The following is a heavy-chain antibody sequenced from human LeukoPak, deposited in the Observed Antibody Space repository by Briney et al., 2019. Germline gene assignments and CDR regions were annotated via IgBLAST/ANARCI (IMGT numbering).Heavy chain of an antibody. D-gene: IGHD2-21*02. CDR2: ISYDETNK. CDR3: ANTVGVTAFLAY. Sequence: GGSLRLSGAASGFTFSSYGMHWVRQAPGKGLEWVAVISYDETNKYYADSVKGRFTISRDNSKNTLYLQMNSLRTEDTALYYCANTVGVTAFLAYWGQGTLVTVSS. V-gene: IGHV3-30*18. J-gene: IGHJ4*02. CDR1: GFTFSSYG.